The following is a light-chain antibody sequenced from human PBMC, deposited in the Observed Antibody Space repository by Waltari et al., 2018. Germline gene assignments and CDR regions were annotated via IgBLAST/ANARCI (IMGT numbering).Light chain of an antibody. CDR2: DAS. CDR1: QDIGDY. J-gene: IGKJ2*02. CDR3: QHFLNFPWT. Sequence: DIQMTQSPSSLPARIGDRVTITCQASQDIGDYLNWYQQKPGKAPSILISDASTLKVGVPSRFSGRGSGTHFVLTITDLQPEDLGTYFCQHFLNFPWTFGQGTKVEI. V-gene: IGKV1-33*01.